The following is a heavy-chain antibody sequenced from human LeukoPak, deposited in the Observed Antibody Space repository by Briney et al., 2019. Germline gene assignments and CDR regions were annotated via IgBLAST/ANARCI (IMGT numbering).Heavy chain of an antibody. CDR3: ARGDGYNHQFEY. Sequence: ASVKVSCKASGGTFSSYAISWVRQAPGQGLEWMGGIIPIFGTANYAQKFQGRVTITTDESTSTAYMELSSLRSEDTAVYCCARGDGYNHQFEYWGQGTLVTVSS. CDR1: GGTFSSYA. J-gene: IGHJ4*02. CDR2: IIPIFGTA. D-gene: IGHD5-24*01. V-gene: IGHV1-69*05.